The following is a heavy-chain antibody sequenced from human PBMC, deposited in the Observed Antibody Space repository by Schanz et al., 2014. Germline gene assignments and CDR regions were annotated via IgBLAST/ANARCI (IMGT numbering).Heavy chain of an antibody. CDR1: GFSFSSYS. CDR3: ARDGVAATTDFEY. J-gene: IGHJ4*02. CDR2: LSFDSRHI. Sequence: EVQLVESGGGLVQPGESLRLSCAVSGFSFSSYSMSWVRQSPGKGLEWVAFLSFDSRHIYYADSVKGRFTISRDNAKSSLHLQMNSLRADDTAVYYCARDGVAATTDFEYWGQGALVTVSS. D-gene: IGHD1-1*01. V-gene: IGHV3-21*06.